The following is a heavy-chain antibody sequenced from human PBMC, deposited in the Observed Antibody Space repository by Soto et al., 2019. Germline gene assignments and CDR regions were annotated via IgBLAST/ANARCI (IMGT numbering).Heavy chain of an antibody. CDR3: ARDFRPDTARVYYYYYMDV. J-gene: IGHJ6*03. D-gene: IGHD5-18*01. CDR2: ISAYNGNT. Sequence: GASVKVSCKASGYTFTSYGISWVRQAPGQGLEWMGWISAYNGNTNYAQKLQGRVTMTTDTSTSTAYMELRSLRAEDTAVYYCARDFRPDTARVYYYYYMDVWGKGTTVTVSS. CDR1: GYTFTSYG. V-gene: IGHV1-18*01.